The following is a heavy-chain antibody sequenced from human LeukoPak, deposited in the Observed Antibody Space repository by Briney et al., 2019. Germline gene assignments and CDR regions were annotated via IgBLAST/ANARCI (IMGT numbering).Heavy chain of an antibody. D-gene: IGHD4-11*01. CDR1: GFTFNSYS. V-gene: IGHV3-48*01. J-gene: IGHJ4*02. Sequence: GGSLRLSCAASGFTFNSYSMIWVRQAPGKGPECISYIDGSGDTIHYADSVKGRFTFSRDNAKNSLYLQMNSLRAEDTAVYYCARVWGDYSNADYWGQGTLVTVSS. CDR2: IDGSGDTI. CDR3: ARVWGDYSNADY.